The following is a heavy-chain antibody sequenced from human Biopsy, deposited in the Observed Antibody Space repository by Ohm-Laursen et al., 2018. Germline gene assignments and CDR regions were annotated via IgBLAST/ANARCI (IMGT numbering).Heavy chain of an antibody. CDR2: VYYTGST. CDR3: ARDRGYYSDRTVPEYFDL. V-gene: IGHV4-59*01. CDR1: GDSISSYY. D-gene: IGHD3-22*01. J-gene: IGHJ2*01. Sequence: SDTLSLTCTVSGDSISSYYWSWIRQPPGKGLQWIGYVYYTGSTDYNPSLQSRVTISVDTSKNHFSLRLRSATPADKAIYYCARDRGYYSDRTVPEYFDLWGRGTLVTVSS.